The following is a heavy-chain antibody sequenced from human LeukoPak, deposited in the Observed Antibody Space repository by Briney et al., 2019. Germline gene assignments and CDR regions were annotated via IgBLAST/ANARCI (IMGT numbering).Heavy chain of an antibody. CDR1: GFNFRYFW. Sequence: GGSLRLTCLGSGFNFRYFWMSWVRQAPGKGLEWVANIKPDGSESYYVDSVKGRFTFSRDNAKNSLYLQMNSLRAEDTAIYYCARYGKDGSGTYVDYWGQGILVTVSS. V-gene: IGHV3-7*01. J-gene: IGHJ4*02. CDR2: IKPDGSES. D-gene: IGHD3-10*01. CDR3: ARYGKDGSGTYVDY.